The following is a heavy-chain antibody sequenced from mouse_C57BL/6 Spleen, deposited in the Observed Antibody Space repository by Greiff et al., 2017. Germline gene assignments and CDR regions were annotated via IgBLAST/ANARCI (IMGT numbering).Heavy chain of an antibody. CDR2: ISGGGGNT. CDR3: ARHGGGNFAWFAY. J-gene: IGHJ3*01. V-gene: IGHV5-9*01. D-gene: IGHD2-1*01. Sequence: EVQRVESGGGLVKPGGSLKLSCAASGFTFSSYTMSWVRQTPEKRLEWVATISGGGGNTYYPDSVKGRFTISRDNAKNTLYLQMSSLRSEDTALYYCARHGGGNFAWFAYWGQGTLVTVSA. CDR1: GFTFSSYT.